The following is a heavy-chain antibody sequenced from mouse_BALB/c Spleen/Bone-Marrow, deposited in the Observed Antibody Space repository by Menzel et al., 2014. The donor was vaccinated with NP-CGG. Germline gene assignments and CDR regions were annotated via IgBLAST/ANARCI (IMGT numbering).Heavy chain of an antibody. V-gene: IGHV1S41*01. CDR3: ARGIYYGNYVYAMDY. Sequence: DLVKPGASVKLPCKASGYTFTNYWINWIKQRPGQGLEWIGRIAPGSGSTYYNEMFKGKATLTVDTSPSTAYIQLSSLSSEDSAVYFCARGIYYGNYVYAMDYWGQGTSATVSS. J-gene: IGHJ4*01. CDR2: IAPGSGST. CDR1: GYTFTNYW. D-gene: IGHD2-1*01.